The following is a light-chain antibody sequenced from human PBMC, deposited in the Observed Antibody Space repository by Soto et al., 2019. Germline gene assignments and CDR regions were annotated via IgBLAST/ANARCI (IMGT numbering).Light chain of an antibody. J-gene: IGKJ2*01. V-gene: IGKV3-20*01. CDR1: ESVTSTY. CDR2: AAS. CDR3: QVFGSSPRYT. Sequence: EIVLTQSPGTLSLSPRERATLSCRTSESVTSTYLAWYQQKPGQPPRLLIYAASSRATGIPDRFSGSGSGTDFTLTISRLEPEDFAVYYCQVFGSSPRYTFGRGTKLEIK.